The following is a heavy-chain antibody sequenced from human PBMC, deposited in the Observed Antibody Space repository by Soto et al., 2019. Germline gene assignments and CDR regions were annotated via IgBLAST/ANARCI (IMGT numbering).Heavy chain of an antibody. Sequence: SETLSLTCTVSGGSINTFYWSWVRQPAGKGLEWIGRIFSSGSTSFNPSLESRVAMSVDTSKNHFSLNLSSVTAADMTVYYCAREGSYSAYNFAHGIQLWSFDFWGQGALVTVSS. J-gene: IGHJ4*02. CDR3: AREGSYSAYNFAHGIQLWSFDF. CDR2: IFSSGST. V-gene: IGHV4-4*07. D-gene: IGHD5-12*01. CDR1: GGSINTFY.